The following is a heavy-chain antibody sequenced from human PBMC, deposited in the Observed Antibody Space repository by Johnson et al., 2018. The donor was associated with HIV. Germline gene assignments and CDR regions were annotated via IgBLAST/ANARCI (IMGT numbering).Heavy chain of an antibody. CDR2: ISYDGSNK. D-gene: IGHD1-26*01. J-gene: IGHJ3*01. V-gene: IGHV3-30*04. CDR3: ARDGFGTYYDDAFDF. CDR1: GFTFSSYA. Sequence: QVQLVESGGGVVQPGRSLRLSCAASGFTFSSYAMHWVRQAPGKGLEWVAVISYDGSNKYYADSVKGRFTISRDNSKNTLYLQMNSLRAEDTAVYYCARDGFGTYYDDAFDFWGQGTMVTVSS.